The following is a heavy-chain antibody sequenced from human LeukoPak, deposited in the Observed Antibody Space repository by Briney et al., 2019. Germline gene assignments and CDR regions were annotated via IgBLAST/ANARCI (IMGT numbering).Heavy chain of an antibody. CDR2: IYPRDGST. Sequence: ASVKVSCKASGYTFTNNYLHWVRQAPGQGLEWMGMIYPRDGSTSYAQNFQGRVTVTRDTSTTTVHMELRGLGSEDTAVYYCARDQEGFDYWGQGTVVTVSS. V-gene: IGHV1-46*01. CDR1: GYTFTNNY. J-gene: IGHJ4*02. CDR3: ARDQEGFDY.